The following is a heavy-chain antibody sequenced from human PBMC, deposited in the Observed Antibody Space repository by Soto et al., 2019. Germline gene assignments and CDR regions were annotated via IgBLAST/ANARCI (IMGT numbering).Heavy chain of an antibody. V-gene: IGHV4-34*01. CDR2: INYSGST. CDR1: GGSISSYY. CDR3: ARCNYYMDV. Sequence: SETLSLTCTVSGGSISSYYWSWIRQPPGKGLEWIGEINYSGSTNYNPSLKSRVTISVDTSKNQFSLKLSSVTAADTAVYYCARCNYYMDVWGKGTTVTVSS. J-gene: IGHJ6*03.